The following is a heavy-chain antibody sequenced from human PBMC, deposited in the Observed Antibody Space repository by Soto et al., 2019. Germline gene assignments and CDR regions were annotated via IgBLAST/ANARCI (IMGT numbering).Heavy chain of an antibody. Sequence: QVQLQESGPGLVKPSQTLSLTCTVSGGSISSGGYYWSWIRQHPGKGLEWIGYIYYSGSTNYNPSLKSRVTISVDTSKNQFSLKLSSVTAADTAVYYCAREGRVLWFGELSSQDYYYGMDVWGPRDHGHRLL. CDR2: IYYSGST. V-gene: IGHV4-31*03. J-gene: IGHJ6*01. CDR1: GGSISSGGYY. D-gene: IGHD3-10*01. CDR3: AREGRVLWFGELSSQDYYYGMDV.